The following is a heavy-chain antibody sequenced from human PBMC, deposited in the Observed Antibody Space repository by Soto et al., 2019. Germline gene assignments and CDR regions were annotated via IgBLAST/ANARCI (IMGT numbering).Heavy chain of an antibody. Sequence: QVQLQESGPGLVKPSQTLSLTCTVSGGSISSGGYYWSWIRQHPGKGLEWIGYIYYSGSTNYNPSLKSRVTISVETSKTQFSLKLSSVTAADTAVYYCASSFGVAAAGTFDSWGLGTRVTVSS. J-gene: IGHJ4*02. CDR3: ASSFGVAAAGTFDS. CDR1: GGSISSGGYY. CDR2: IYYSGST. D-gene: IGHD6-13*01. V-gene: IGHV4-31*03.